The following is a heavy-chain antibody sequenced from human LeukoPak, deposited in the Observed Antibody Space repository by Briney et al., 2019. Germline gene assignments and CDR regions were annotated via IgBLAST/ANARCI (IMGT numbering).Heavy chain of an antibody. CDR2: IIPIFGTA. J-gene: IGHJ3*02. D-gene: IGHD3-10*01. Sequence: GASVKVSFKASGGTFSSYAISWVRQAPGQGLEWMGGIIPIFGTANYAQKFQGRVTITADKSTSTAYMELSSLRSEDTAVYYCTRLTGADVFDIWGQGTMVTVSS. CDR1: GGTFSSYA. V-gene: IGHV1-69*06. CDR3: TRLTGADVFDI.